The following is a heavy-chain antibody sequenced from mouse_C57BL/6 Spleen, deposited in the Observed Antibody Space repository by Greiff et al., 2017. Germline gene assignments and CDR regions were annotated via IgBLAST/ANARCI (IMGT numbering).Heavy chain of an antibody. CDR2: IDPEDGDT. CDR1: GFHIKDYY. Sequence: VQLQQPGAELVKPGASVKLSCTASGFHIKDYYMHWVKQRTEQCLAWLGRIDPEDGDTQYAPKFQGKSTITAATSSNTAYLQLSSLTSEDTAVYYCARNPDYGSSPWYFDVWGTGTTVTVSS. CDR3: ARNPDYGSSPWYFDV. J-gene: IGHJ1*03. V-gene: IGHV14-2*01. D-gene: IGHD1-1*01.